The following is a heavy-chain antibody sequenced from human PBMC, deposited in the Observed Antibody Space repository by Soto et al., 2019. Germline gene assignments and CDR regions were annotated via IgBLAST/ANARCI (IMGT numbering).Heavy chain of an antibody. CDR2: IRSKANSYAT. CDR1: GFTFSGSA. D-gene: IGHD6-13*01. V-gene: IGHV3-73*01. CDR3: TTAAAGTNWFDP. J-gene: IGHJ5*02. Sequence: EVQLVESGGGLVQPGGSLKLSCAASGFTFSGSAMHWVRQASGKGLEWVGRIRSKANSYATAYAASVKGRFTISRDDSKNTAYLQMNSLKTEDTGVYYCTTAAAGTNWFDPWGQGTLVTVSS.